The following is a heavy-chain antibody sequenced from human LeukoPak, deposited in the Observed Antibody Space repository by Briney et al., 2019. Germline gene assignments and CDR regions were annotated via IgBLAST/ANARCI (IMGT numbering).Heavy chain of an antibody. D-gene: IGHD3-10*01. CDR2: TRYDGSKK. J-gene: IGHJ4*02. CDR1: GFNFSRNG. CDR3: ARDFDDVNGDYYYIPDY. Sequence: PGGSLRLSCAASGFNFSRNGMHWVRQAPGKGLEGVAFTRYDGSKKFYGDSVRGRFTISRDNSKNTLYLQMNSLRDEDTAVYSCARDFDDVNGDYYYIPDYWGQGMLVTVSS. V-gene: IGHV3-30*02.